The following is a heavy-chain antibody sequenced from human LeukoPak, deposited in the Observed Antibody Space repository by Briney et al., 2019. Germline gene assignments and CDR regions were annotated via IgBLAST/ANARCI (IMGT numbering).Heavy chain of an antibody. J-gene: IGHJ4*02. V-gene: IGHV1-69*13. D-gene: IGHD3-22*01. CDR2: IIPIFGTA. CDR3: GRCTHYDSGGYYIAY. Sequence: GASVKLSCKASGGTFSSYAISCVRQAPGQGLEWMGGIIPIFGTANYAQKFQGRVTITADESTSTAYMELSSLRSEDTAVYYGGRCTHYDSGGYYIAYWRQGTLVTVSS. CDR1: GGTFSSYA.